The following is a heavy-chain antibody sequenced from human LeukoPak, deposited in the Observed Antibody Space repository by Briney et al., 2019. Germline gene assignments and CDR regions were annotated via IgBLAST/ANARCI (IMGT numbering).Heavy chain of an antibody. CDR2: IRGDGSST. CDR3: ARDGYSFGHDFDY. D-gene: IGHD5-18*01. V-gene: IGHV3-74*01. J-gene: IGHJ4*02. Sequence: GGSLRLSCAASGFTFSSYWMHWVRHTPGKGLVWVSRIRGDGSSTSYADSVKGRFTISRDNAKNTLYLQMNSLRAEDTAVYYCARDGYSFGHDFDYWGQGTLVTVSS. CDR1: GFTFSSYW.